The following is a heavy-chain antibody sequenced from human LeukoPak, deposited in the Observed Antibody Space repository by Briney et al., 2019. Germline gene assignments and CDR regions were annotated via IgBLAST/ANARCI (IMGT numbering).Heavy chain of an antibody. CDR2: INHSGST. CDR1: GGSFSGCY. Sequence: PSETLSLTCAVYGGSFSGCYWSWIRQPPGKGLEWIGEINHSGSTNYNPSLKSRVTISVDTSKNQFSLKLSSVTAADTAVYYCARGLLLWFGESIPTFDYWGQGTLVTVSS. V-gene: IGHV4-34*01. J-gene: IGHJ4*02. D-gene: IGHD3-10*01. CDR3: ARGLLLWFGESIPTFDY.